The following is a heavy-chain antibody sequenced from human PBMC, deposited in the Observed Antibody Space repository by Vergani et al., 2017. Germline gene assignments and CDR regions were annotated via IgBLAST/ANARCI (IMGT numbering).Heavy chain of an antibody. CDR1: GCTLSNYD. Sequence: QVQLVESGGGVVQRGGSLRLSCATSGCTLSNYDMQWIRQGPGKGLEFVAFIQFDGSNKYYADSVKGRFTLSRDCSKNTLYLQMNSLRTDDTATDYCAIHFRGWGIDYWGQGTQVIVSS. V-gene: IGHV3-30*02. J-gene: IGHJ4*02. CDR3: AIHFRGWGIDY. D-gene: IGHD3-16*01. CDR2: IQFDGSNK.